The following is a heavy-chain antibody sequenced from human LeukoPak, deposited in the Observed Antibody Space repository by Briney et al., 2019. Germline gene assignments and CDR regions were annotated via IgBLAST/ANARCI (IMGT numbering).Heavy chain of an antibody. J-gene: IGHJ4*02. D-gene: IGHD1-1*01. Sequence: ASVKVSCKASGYTFTSHYMHWVRQAPGQGLEWMGIINPSGGSTSYAQKFQGRVTMTRDTSTSTVYMELSSLRSEDTAVYYCASWDWNPNYYFDYWGQGTLVTVSS. V-gene: IGHV1-46*01. CDR3: ASWDWNPNYYFDY. CDR1: GYTFTSHY. CDR2: INPSGGST.